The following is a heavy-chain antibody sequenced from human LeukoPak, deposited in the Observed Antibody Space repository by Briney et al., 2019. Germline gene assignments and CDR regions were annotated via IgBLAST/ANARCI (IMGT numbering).Heavy chain of an antibody. CDR3: ARGITMGAFDI. V-gene: IGHV4-59*12. CDR2: IYYSGST. CDR1: GGSISSYY. J-gene: IGHJ3*02. Sequence: PSETLSLTCTVSGGSISSYYWSWIRQPPGKGLEWIGYIYYSGSTNYNPSLKSRVTISVDTSKNQFSLKLSSVTAADTAVYYCARGITMGAFDIWGQGTMVTVSS. D-gene: IGHD3-3*01.